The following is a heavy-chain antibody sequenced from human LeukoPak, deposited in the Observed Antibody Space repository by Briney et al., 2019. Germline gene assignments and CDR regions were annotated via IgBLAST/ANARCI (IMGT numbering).Heavy chain of an antibody. V-gene: IGHV5-51*01. CDR2: IYPDGSHT. CDR3: AIHIVVVTTARDAFDI. J-gene: IGHJ3*02. Sequence: GESLKISYKASGYRFTDQWIGWVRQKPGKDLEWMGIIYPDGSHTVYSPSFQGQVTISVDRSITTAYLHWNSLRASDSATYYCAIHIVVVTTARDAFDIWGQGTVVTVSS. CDR1: GYRFTDQW. D-gene: IGHD2-21*02.